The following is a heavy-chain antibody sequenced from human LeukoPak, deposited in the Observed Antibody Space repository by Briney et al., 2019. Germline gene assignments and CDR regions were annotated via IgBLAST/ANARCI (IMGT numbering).Heavy chain of an antibody. J-gene: IGHJ4*02. Sequence: ASVKVSCKASGYTFTGYYMHWVRQAPGQGLEWMGWINPNSGGTNYAQKFQGRVTMTRDTSISTAYMELSRLRSDDTAVYYCARDFGSTVTTPDYWGQGTLVTVSP. D-gene: IGHD4-17*01. CDR1: GYTFTGYY. CDR2: INPNSGGT. V-gene: IGHV1-2*02. CDR3: ARDFGSTVTTPDY.